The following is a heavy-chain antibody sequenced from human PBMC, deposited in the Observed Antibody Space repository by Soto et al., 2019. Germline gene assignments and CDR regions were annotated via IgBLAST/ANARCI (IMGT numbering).Heavy chain of an antibody. CDR1: GYDFTTYG. CDR3: ARGREGDY. J-gene: IGHJ4*02. V-gene: IGHV1-18*01. CDR2: ISANNGNT. Sequence: QVHLLQSGAEVKKPGASVKVSCKGSGYDFTTYGITWVRQAPGKGLEWMGWISANNGNTNYGQQLQGRVTVTRDTATRTAYMALRSLRSDDTAVYYCARGREGDYWCQGALVTVSS.